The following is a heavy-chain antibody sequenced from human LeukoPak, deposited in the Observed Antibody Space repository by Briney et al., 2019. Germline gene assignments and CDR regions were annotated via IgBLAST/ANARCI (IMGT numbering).Heavy chain of an antibody. Sequence: AASVKVSCEASGGTFSSYAISWVRQAPGQGLEWMGGIIPIFGTANYAQKFQGRVTITADESTSTAYMELSSLRSEDTAVYYCARGPGTTFGLDYWGQGTLVTVSS. J-gene: IGHJ4*02. V-gene: IGHV1-69*13. CDR1: GGTFSSYA. CDR3: ARGPGTTFGLDY. CDR2: IIPIFGTA. D-gene: IGHD1-1*01.